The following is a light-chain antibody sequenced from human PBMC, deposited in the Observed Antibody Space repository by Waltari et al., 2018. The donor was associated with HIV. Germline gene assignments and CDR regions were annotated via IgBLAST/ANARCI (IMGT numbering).Light chain of an antibody. Sequence: EIVLTQSPGTLSLSPGGRATLSCRASQSVSSSYLAWYQQKPGQAPRLLIDGASSRATGIPDRFSGSGSGTDFTLTISRLEPEDFAVYYCQQYGRSPYTFGQGTKLEIK. V-gene: IGKV3-20*01. CDR1: QSVSSSY. CDR3: QQYGRSPYT. J-gene: IGKJ2*01. CDR2: GAS.